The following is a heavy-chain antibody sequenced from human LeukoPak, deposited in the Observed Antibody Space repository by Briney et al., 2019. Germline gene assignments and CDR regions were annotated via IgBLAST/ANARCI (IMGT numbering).Heavy chain of an antibody. Sequence: RRSLSPSSAGSRFSFKAYSMNWVPQAPGKGLEWVSGITGSGANTYYADSVKGRFTISRDNSKNTLYLRMNSLRAEDTAVYYCYYYDSSGFYPQTKIDYWGQGTLVTVSS. J-gene: IGHJ4*02. CDR1: RFSFKAYS. CDR2: ITGSGANT. CDR3: YYYDSSGFYPQTKIDY. V-gene: IGHV3-23*01. D-gene: IGHD3-22*01.